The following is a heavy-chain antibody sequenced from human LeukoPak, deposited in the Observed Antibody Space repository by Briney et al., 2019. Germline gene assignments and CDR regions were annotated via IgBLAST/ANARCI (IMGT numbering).Heavy chain of an antibody. J-gene: IGHJ4*02. V-gene: IGHV3-9*01. CDR2: ISWNSATR. D-gene: IGHD3-10*01. CDR3: AKDGGWAGRNIMLRGVIPSDLDS. Sequence: GGSLRLSCEASGFTFDEHAMHWVRQTPGKGLEWGAGISWNSATRGYADSLKGRVTISREKAKNSLYLQIDSLRVEDTAFYYCAKDGGWAGRNIMLRGVIPSDLDSWGQGTLVTVSS. CDR1: GFTFDEHA.